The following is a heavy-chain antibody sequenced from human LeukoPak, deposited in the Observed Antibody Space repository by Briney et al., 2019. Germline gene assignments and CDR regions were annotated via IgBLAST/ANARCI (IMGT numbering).Heavy chain of an antibody. CDR3: ARNDFWSGYYPFDY. V-gene: IGHV4-59*12. CDR2: IYYSGST. D-gene: IGHD3-3*01. J-gene: IGHJ4*02. Sequence: SETLSLTCTVSGGSISSYYWSWIRQPPGKGLEWIGYIYYSGSTNYNPSLKSRVTMSVDTSKNQFSLKLSSVTAADTAVYYCARNDFWSGYYPFDYWGQGTLVTVSS. CDR1: GGSISSYY.